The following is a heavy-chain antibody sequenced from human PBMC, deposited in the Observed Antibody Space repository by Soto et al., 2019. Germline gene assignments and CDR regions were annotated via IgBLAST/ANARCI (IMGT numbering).Heavy chain of an antibody. D-gene: IGHD3-16*01. CDR3: ARAISSGGRFSGMDV. CDR1: GGTFSSNT. CDR2: ITPVLDMA. V-gene: IGHV1-69*02. Sequence: QVQLVQSGAEVKKPGSSVRVSCKASGGTFSSNTLSRVRQAPGQGLEWMGRITPVLDMADYEQKFQDRLTITADKSTTTVYMELGSLRSEDTAIYYCARAISSGGRFSGMDVWGQGTTVTVSS. J-gene: IGHJ6*02.